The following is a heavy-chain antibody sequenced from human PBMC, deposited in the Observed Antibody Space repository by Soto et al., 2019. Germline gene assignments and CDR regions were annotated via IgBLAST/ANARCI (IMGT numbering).Heavy chain of an antibody. CDR2: IIPSLDKT. CDR3: ARDRGYFPKLKGMDV. J-gene: IGHJ6*04. Sequence: QVLLVQSGAEVKKPGSSVRVSCKASGDPSNYYIFNWVRQAPGQGLEWLGRIIPSLDKTDYAQNIQGRVTITADKSTSTAYMELSGLRPDDTAVYYCARDRGYFPKLKGMDVWGIGTAVTVSS. CDR1: GDPSNYYI. V-gene: IGHV1-69*08. D-gene: IGHD3-22*01.